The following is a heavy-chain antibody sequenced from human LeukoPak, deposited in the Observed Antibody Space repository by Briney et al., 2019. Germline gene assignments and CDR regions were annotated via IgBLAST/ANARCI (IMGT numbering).Heavy chain of an antibody. CDR1: GYTFTNYY. Sequence: GASVKVSCKASGYTFTNYYIHWARQAPGQGLEWMGWINPNSGGTKYAQKFQGRVTMTRDTSISTAYMELNRLRSDDTAVYYCARVESLYCSGGSCYVYWGQGTLVTVSS. CDR2: INPNSGGT. J-gene: IGHJ4*02. D-gene: IGHD2-15*01. CDR3: ARVESLYCSGGSCYVY. V-gene: IGHV1-2*02.